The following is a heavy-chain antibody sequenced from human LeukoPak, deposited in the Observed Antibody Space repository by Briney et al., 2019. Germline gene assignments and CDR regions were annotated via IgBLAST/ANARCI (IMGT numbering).Heavy chain of an antibody. Sequence: GASVKVSCKASGYTLTSYGISWVRQAPGQGLEWMGWINPNSGGTNYAQKFQGRVTMTRDTSISTAYMELTNLRSDDTAVYYCARRAGGYYFDYWGQGTLVTVSS. CDR3: ARRAGGYYFDY. CDR1: GYTLTSYG. V-gene: IGHV1-2*02. D-gene: IGHD3-10*01. J-gene: IGHJ4*02. CDR2: INPNSGGT.